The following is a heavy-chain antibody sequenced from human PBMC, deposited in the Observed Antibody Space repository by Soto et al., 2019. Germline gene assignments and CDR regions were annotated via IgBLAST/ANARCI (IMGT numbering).Heavy chain of an antibody. V-gene: IGHV3-23*01. D-gene: IGHD6-13*01. CDR3: AKGIAAAGKGFFDY. CDR2: ISGSGGST. J-gene: IGHJ4*02. Sequence: GGSLRLSCAASGFTFSSYAMSRVRQAPGKGLEWVSAISGSGGSTYYADSVKGRFTISRDNSKNTLYLQMNSLRAEDTAVYYCAKGIAAAGKGFFDYWGQGTLVTVSS. CDR1: GFTFSSYA.